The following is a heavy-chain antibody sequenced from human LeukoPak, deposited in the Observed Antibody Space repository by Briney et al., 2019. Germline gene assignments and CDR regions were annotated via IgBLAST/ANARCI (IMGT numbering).Heavy chain of an antibody. CDR3: AGGLTGSSTNYTYPFGY. CDR2: IYYSGST. J-gene: IGHJ4*02. D-gene: IGHD2-2*01. Sequence: PSETLSLTCTVSGGSISSGGYYWSWIRQHPGKGLEWIGNIYYSGSTNYNPSLKSRITKSVDTSKNQFSLKLSSVTAADTAVYYCAGGLTGSSTNYTYPFGYWGQGTLDTVSS. CDR1: GGSISSGGYY. V-gene: IGHV4-31*03.